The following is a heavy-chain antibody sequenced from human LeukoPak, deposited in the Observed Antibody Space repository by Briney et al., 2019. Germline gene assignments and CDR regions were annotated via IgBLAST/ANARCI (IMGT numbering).Heavy chain of an antibody. J-gene: IGHJ3*02. D-gene: IGHD2-8*01. CDR1: GGSISSYY. V-gene: IGHV4-59*01. Sequence: KPSETLSLTCTVPGGSISSYYWSWIRQPPGKGLEWNGYIYYSGSTNYNPSLKSRVTISVDTSKNQFSLKLSSVTAADTAVYYCARAAGVPVAFDIWGQGTMVTVSS. CDR3: ARAAGVPVAFDI. CDR2: IYYSGST.